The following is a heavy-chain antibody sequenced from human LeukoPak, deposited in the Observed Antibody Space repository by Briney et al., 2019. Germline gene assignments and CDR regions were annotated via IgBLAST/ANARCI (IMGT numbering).Heavy chain of an antibody. V-gene: IGHV4-59*12. CDR2: IYHSGST. CDR1: GGSISSYY. D-gene: IGHD1-1*01. Sequence: SETLSLTCTVSGGSISSYYWSWIRQPPGKGLEWIGYIYHSGSTYYNPSLKSRVTISVDRSKNQFSLKLSSVTAADTAVYYCARNADNWNGEDYYYMDVWGKGTTVTVSS. CDR3: ARNADNWNGEDYYYMDV. J-gene: IGHJ6*03.